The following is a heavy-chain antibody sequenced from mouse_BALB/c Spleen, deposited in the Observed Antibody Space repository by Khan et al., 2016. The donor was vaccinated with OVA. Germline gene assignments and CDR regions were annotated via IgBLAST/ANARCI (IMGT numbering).Heavy chain of an antibody. D-gene: IGHD2-13*01. CDR3: ARNGDYVHWYFDV. CDR1: GFSLTSYG. CDR2: IWSGGST. Sequence: QVQLKESGPGLVQPSQSLSITCTVSGFSLTSYGVHWVRQSPGKGLEWLGVIWSGGSTDYNAAFISRLSISKDNSKSQDFFKINSLQANDTAIYYCARNGDYVHWYFDVWGAGTTVTVAA. V-gene: IGHV2-2*02. J-gene: IGHJ1*01.